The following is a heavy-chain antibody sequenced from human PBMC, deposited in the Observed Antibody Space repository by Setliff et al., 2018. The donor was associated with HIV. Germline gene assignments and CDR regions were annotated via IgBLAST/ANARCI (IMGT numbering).Heavy chain of an antibody. D-gene: IGHD6-13*01. CDR2: FDREDDET. Sequence: GASVKVSCKVSGYSLTELSMHWVRQAPGKGLEWMGSFDREDDETTYAQNFQGRVTMTEDTSTDTAYMELRSLRSEDTAVYYCARDKGIREAASLDYWGQGSLVTVSS. CDR3: ARDKGIREAASLDY. J-gene: IGHJ4*02. CDR1: GYSLTELS. V-gene: IGHV1-24*01.